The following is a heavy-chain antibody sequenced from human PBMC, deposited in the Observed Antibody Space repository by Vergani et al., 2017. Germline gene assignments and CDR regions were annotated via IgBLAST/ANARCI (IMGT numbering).Heavy chain of an antibody. J-gene: IGHJ1*01. V-gene: IGHV3-33*01. D-gene: IGHD3-22*01. CDR2: IWYDGSKE. CDR1: GFTLSSHA. Sequence: QVQLEESGGGVVQPGRSLRLSCAGSGFTLSSHAMHWVRQAPGKGLEWVAFIWYDGSKEYYADSVKGRFTISRDNSKNTLILQMNGLRAEDTAVYYCTTDLGYYDSSGYYYVNWAEYFQHWGQGTLVTVSS. CDR3: TTDLGYYDSSGYYYVNWAEYFQH.